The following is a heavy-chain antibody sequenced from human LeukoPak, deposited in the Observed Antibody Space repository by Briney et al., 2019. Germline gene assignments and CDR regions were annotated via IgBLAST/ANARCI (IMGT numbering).Heavy chain of an antibody. CDR1: GGSISNNY. J-gene: IGHJ5*01. CDR3: ARGPFASAHWFDS. Sequence: ETLSLTCTVSGGSISNNYWSWIRQPAGQGLEWIGRIYSSGSSNYNPSLKSRVTMSADTSKNQFSLKLSSVTAADTAVYYCARGPFASAHWFDSSGQGTLVTVSS. CDR2: IYSSGSS. V-gene: IGHV4-4*07.